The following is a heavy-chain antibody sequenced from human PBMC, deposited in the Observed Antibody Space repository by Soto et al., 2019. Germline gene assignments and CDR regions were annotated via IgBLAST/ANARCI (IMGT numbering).Heavy chain of an antibody. J-gene: IGHJ6*02. CDR2: IVVGSGNT. CDR3: AADSRLAPGGGYYGMDV. D-gene: IGHD3-16*01. Sequence: QMQLVQSGPEVKKPGTSVKVSCKASGFTFTSSAVQWVRQARGQRLEWIGWIVVGSGNTNYAQKFQERVTITRDMSTSTAYMELSSLRSEDTAVYYCAADSRLAPGGGYYGMDVWGQGTTVTVSS. CDR1: GFTFTSSA. V-gene: IGHV1-58*01.